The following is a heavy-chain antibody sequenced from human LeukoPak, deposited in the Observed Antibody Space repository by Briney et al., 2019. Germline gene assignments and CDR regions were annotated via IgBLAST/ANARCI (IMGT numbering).Heavy chain of an antibody. V-gene: IGHV4-30-2*01. CDR3: ARETRNYYDSSGYHPYFDY. J-gene: IGHJ4*02. Sequence: SQTLSLTCAVSGGSISSGGYSWSWIRQPPGKGLEWSGYIYHSGSTYYNPSLKSRVTISVDRSKNQFSLKLSSVTAADTAVYYCARETRNYYDSSGYHPYFDYWGQGTLVAVSS. CDR1: GGSISSGGYS. D-gene: IGHD3-22*01. CDR2: IYHSGST.